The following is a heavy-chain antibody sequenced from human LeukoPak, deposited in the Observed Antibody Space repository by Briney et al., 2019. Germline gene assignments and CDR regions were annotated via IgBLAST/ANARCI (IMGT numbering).Heavy chain of an antibody. Sequence: ASVKVSCKASGYTFTSYGISWVRQAPAQGREWMGWISAYHGNTNYAQKLQGRVTMTTDTSTSTAYMELRSLGSDDTAVYYCARWRVSAGRWLPAEDYWGQGTLVTVSS. CDR1: GYTFTSYG. CDR2: ISAYHGNT. V-gene: IGHV1-18*01. D-gene: IGHD3-22*01. CDR3: ARWRVSAGRWLPAEDY. J-gene: IGHJ4*02.